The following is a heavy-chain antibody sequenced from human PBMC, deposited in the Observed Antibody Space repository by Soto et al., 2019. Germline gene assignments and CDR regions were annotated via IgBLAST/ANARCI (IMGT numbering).Heavy chain of an antibody. CDR1: GGSISSSNW. CDR3: VKGLSGYISLSFDY. J-gene: IGHJ4*02. D-gene: IGHD3-9*01. V-gene: IGHV4-4*02. CDR2: IYHSGST. Sequence: PSETLSLTCAVSGGSISSSNWWSWVRQPPGKGLEWIGEIYHSGSTNYNPSLKSRVTISVDKSKNQFSLKLSSVTAADTALYYCVKGLSGYISLSFDYWGQGTLVTVSS.